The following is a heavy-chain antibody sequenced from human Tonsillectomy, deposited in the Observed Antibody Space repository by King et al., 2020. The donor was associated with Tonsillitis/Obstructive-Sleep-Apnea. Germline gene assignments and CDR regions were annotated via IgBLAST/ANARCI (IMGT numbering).Heavy chain of an antibody. V-gene: IGHV1-46*01. CDR2: INPSCGST. J-gene: IGHJ4*02. D-gene: IGHD7-27*01. CDR3: ARDGKELGRSHYFDY. Sequence: QLVQSGAEVKKPGASVKVSCKASGYTFTSYYMHWVRQAPGQGLEWMGIINPSCGSTSYAQKFQGRVTMTRDTSTSTVYMELSSLRSEDTAVYYCARDGKELGRSHYFDYWGQGTLVTVSS. CDR1: GYTFTSYY.